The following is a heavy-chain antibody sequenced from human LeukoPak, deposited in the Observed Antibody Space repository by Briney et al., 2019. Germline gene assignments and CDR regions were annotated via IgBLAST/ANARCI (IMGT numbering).Heavy chain of an antibody. V-gene: IGHV3-23*01. CDR1: GFTFSPYA. D-gene: IGHD3-16*01. J-gene: IGHJ4*02. CDR3: ARNVFXXXAFDQ. CDR2: ISGSGGNYT. Sequence: AGGSLRLSCAASGFTFSPYAMTWVRQAPGKGLEWVSTISGSGGNYTYYPDSVKGRFTISRDNSKNTLYLQMNSLRADDTAVYYCARNVFXXXAFDQWGRGTLVTVSS.